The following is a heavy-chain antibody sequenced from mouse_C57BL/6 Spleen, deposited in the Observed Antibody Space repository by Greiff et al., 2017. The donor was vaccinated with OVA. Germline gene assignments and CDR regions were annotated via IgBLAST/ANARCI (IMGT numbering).Heavy chain of an antibody. CDR1: GFTFSSYG. V-gene: IGHV5-6*01. J-gene: IGHJ3*01. D-gene: IGHD2-2*01. CDR3: ATYGYDDGFAY. CDR2: ISSGGSYT. Sequence: EVKLVESGGDLVKPGGSLKLSCAASGFTFSSYGMSWVRQTPDKRLEWVATISSGGSYTYYPDSVKGRFTISRDNAKNTLYLQMSSLKSEDTAMYYCATYGYDDGFAYWGRGTSVTVSA.